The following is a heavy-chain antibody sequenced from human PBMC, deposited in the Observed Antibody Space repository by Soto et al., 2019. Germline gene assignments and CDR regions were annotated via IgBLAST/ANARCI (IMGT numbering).Heavy chain of an antibody. CDR1: GFTSSHYA. J-gene: IGHJ3*01. CDR3: AKDRRIVVAIATPPFAFDV. CDR2: ISGSGGST. Sequence: GGSLRLSCAASGFTSSHYAMSWVRQAPGKGLEWVSSISGSGGSTYYADSVKGRFTVSGGDSKNTLYLLMNSLRAEDTAVYYCAKDRRIVVAIATPPFAFDVWGQGTMVTVSS. D-gene: IGHD2-21*01. V-gene: IGHV3-23*01.